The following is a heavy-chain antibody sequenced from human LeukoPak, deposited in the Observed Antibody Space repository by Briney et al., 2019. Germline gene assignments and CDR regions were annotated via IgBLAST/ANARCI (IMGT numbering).Heavy chain of an antibody. CDR1: GFTFSSYS. CDR2: INTSGRNI. D-gene: IGHD2/OR15-2a*01. Sequence: GSLRLSCAASGFTFSSYSMNWVRQAPGKGLEWVSSINTSGRNIYHADSVKGRFTISRDNAKNSLYLQMNSLRAEDTAVYYCAREIGGLGYDYWGQGTLVTVSS. CDR3: AREIGGLGYDY. J-gene: IGHJ4*02. V-gene: IGHV3-21*01.